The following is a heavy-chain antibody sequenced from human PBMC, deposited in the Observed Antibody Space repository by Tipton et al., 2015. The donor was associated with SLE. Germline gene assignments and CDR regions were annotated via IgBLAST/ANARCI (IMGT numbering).Heavy chain of an antibody. V-gene: IGHV4-59*12. CDR2: IYYSGNT. J-gene: IGHJ4*02. CDR3: ARGRIAVAGNHFDY. Sequence: TLSLTCTISGDSLSNYYWSWIRQPPGKGLEWIGYIYYSGNTNYNPSLKSRVTISVDTSKNQISLKVRSVAAADTAVYYCARGRIAVAGNHFDYWGQGTLVTVSS. D-gene: IGHD6-19*01. CDR1: GDSLSNYY.